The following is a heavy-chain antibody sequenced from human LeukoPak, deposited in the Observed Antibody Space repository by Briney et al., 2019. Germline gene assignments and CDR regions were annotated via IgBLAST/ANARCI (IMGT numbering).Heavy chain of an antibody. CDR2: IYARGDT. D-gene: IGHD7-27*01. Sequence: GESLRLSCAGSGFTVSDSYMTWVRQAPGKGLECVSVIYARGDTHYADSVKGRFTLSRDNSKNTLNLQIDSLSPEDTAVYYCGKFRANWGLAFWGRGTLVTVSS. J-gene: IGHJ1*01. V-gene: IGHV3-66*02. CDR3: GKFRANWGLAF. CDR1: GFTVSDSY.